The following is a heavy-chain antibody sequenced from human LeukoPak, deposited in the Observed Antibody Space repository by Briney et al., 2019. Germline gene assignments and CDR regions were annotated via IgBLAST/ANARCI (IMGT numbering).Heavy chain of an antibody. CDR3: ARDYYDSSGYYGVYYYYGMDV. Sequence: GGSLRLSCAASGFTFSSYSMNWVRQAPGKGLEWVSYVSSSSSTIYYADSVKGRFTISRDNAKNSLYLQMNSLRDEDTAVYYCARDYYDSSGYYGVYYYYGMDVWGQGTTVTVSS. D-gene: IGHD3-22*01. CDR2: VSSSSSTI. CDR1: GFTFSSYS. J-gene: IGHJ6*02. V-gene: IGHV3-48*02.